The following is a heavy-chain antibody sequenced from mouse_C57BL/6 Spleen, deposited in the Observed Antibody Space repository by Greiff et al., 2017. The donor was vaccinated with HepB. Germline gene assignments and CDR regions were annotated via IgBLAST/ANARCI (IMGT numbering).Heavy chain of an antibody. CDR3: ASHYPIYYDYEGGFAY. CDR1: GYSITSGYY. J-gene: IGHJ3*01. D-gene: IGHD2-4*01. Sequence: EVKLQESGPGLVKPSQSLSLTCSVTGYSITSGYYWNWIRQFPGNKLEWMGYISYDGSNNYNPSLKNRISITRDTSKNQFFLKLNSVTTEDTATYYCASHYPIYYDYEGGFAYWGQGTLVTVSA. CDR2: ISYDGSN. V-gene: IGHV3-6*01.